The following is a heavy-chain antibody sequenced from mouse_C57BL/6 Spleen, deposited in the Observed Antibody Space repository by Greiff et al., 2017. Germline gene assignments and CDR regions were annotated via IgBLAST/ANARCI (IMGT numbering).Heavy chain of an antibody. CDR2: IYPRDGST. Sequence: QVQLQQSDAELVKPGASVKISCKVSGYTFTDHTIHWMKQRPEPGLEWIGYIYPRDGSTKYNEKFKGKATLTADKSASTAYMQLNSLTSEDSAVYFCARWYYYSNYGDYFDYWGQGTTLTVSS. CDR3: ARWYYYSNYGDYFDY. CDR1: GYTFTDHT. J-gene: IGHJ2*01. V-gene: IGHV1-78*01. D-gene: IGHD2-5*01.